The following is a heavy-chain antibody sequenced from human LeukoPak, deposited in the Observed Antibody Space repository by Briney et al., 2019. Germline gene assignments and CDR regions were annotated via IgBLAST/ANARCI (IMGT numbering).Heavy chain of an antibody. CDR2: ISSSSSYI. CDR3: AREAARRLADY. CDR1: GFTFSSYS. J-gene: IGHJ4*02. D-gene: IGHD6-6*01. V-gene: IGHV3-21*01. Sequence: GGSLRLSCAVSGFTFSSYSMNWVRQAPGRGLEWVSSISSSSSYIYYADSVKGRFTISRDNAKNSLYLQMNSQRAEDTAVYYCAREAARRLADYWGQGTLVTVSS.